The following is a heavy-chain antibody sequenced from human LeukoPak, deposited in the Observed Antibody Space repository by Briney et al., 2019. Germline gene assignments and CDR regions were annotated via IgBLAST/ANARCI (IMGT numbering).Heavy chain of an antibody. CDR1: GFTFSSYA. D-gene: IGHD5-24*01. CDR3: ARGVGVEMAPDFDY. J-gene: IGHJ4*02. CDR2: ISGSGGST. V-gene: IGHV3-23*01. Sequence: PGGSLRLSCAASGFTFSSYAMSWVRQAPGKGLEWVSAISGSGGSTYYADSVKGRFTISRDNSKNTLYLQMNSLRAEDTAVYYCARGVGVEMAPDFDYWGQGTLVTVSS.